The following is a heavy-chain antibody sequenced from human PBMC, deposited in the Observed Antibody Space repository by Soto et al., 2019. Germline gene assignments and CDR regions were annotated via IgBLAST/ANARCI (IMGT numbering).Heavy chain of an antibody. CDR1: GGSISSSSYY. Sequence: SETLSLTCTVSGGSISSSSYYWGWIRQPPGKGLEWIGSIYYSGSTYYNPSLKSRVTISVDTSKNQFSLKLSSVTAADTAVYYCARPLGGWAEYAFDIWGQGTMVTVSS. CDR2: IYYSGST. J-gene: IGHJ3*02. V-gene: IGHV4-39*01. D-gene: IGHD6-19*01. CDR3: ARPLGGWAEYAFDI.